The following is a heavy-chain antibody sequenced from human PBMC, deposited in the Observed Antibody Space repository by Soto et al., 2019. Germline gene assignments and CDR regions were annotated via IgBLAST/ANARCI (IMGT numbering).Heavy chain of an antibody. J-gene: IGHJ6*02. CDR2: IYHSGST. Sequence: QVQLQESGPGLVKPSGTLSLTCAVSGGSISSSNWWSWVRQPPGKGLEWIGEIYHSGSTNYNPSLKSRVTISVDKSKNQFSLKRSSVTAADTAVYYCARDQIWFGDFHYYGMDVWGQGTTVTVSS. CDR1: GGSISSSNW. D-gene: IGHD3-10*01. V-gene: IGHV4-4*02. CDR3: ARDQIWFGDFHYYGMDV.